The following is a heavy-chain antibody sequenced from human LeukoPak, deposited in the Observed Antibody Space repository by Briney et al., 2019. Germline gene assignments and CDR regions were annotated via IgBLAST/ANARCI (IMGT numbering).Heavy chain of an antibody. Sequence: GGSLRLSCAVSGLTISSYVMRWVRQAPGKGLEWVSAISGSGGSTYYADSVKGRFTISRDNSKNTLYLQMNSLRAEDTAVYYCAKRGYSSSWYLPHFDYWGQGTLVTVSS. CDR3: AKRGYSSSWYLPHFDY. CDR2: ISGSGGST. D-gene: IGHD6-13*01. CDR1: GLTISSYV. V-gene: IGHV3-23*01. J-gene: IGHJ4*02.